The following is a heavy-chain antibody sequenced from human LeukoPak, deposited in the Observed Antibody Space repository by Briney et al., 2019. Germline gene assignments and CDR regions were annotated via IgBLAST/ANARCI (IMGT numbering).Heavy chain of an antibody. CDR1: GGSFSGYY. Sequence: NPSETLSLTCAVYGGSFSGYYWSWIRQPPGKGLEWIGYIYYSGSTNYNPSLKSRVTISVDTSKNQFSLKLSSVTAADTAVYYCARARVPDYDFWSGYYIAYFDYWGQGTLVTVSS. D-gene: IGHD3-3*01. CDR2: IYYSGST. J-gene: IGHJ4*02. V-gene: IGHV4-59*01. CDR3: ARARVPDYDFWSGYYIAYFDY.